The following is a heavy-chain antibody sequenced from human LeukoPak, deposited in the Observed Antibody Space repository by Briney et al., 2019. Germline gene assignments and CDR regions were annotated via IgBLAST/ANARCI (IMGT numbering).Heavy chain of an antibody. J-gene: IGHJ3*02. V-gene: IGHV3-53*01. CDR1: GFTVSSNY. D-gene: IGHD2-15*01. Sequence: GGSLRLSCAASGFTVSSNYMSWVRQAPGKGLEWVSVIYSGGSTYSADSAKGRFTISRDNSKNKLYLQMNSLRVEDTAVYYCAREIYCSASSCTGGVFDIWGQGTMVTVSS. CDR3: AREIYCSASSCTGGVFDI. CDR2: IYSGGST.